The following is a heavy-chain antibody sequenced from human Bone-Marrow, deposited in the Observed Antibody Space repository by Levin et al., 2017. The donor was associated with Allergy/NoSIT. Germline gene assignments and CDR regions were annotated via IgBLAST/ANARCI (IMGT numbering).Heavy chain of an antibody. CDR3: VRDGYICCRNSPHLDY. CDR1: GFTFSDYA. CDR2: ISSSGGTI. D-gene: IGHD5-18*01. Sequence: PGGSLRLSCAASGFTFSDYAMNWVRQAPGKGLEWVSYISSSGGTIYYADSVKGRFTISRDSAQNSLSLRMDSLRTEDTALYYCVRDGYICCRNSPHLDYWGQGTLVTVSS. V-gene: IGHV3-48*01. J-gene: IGHJ4*02.